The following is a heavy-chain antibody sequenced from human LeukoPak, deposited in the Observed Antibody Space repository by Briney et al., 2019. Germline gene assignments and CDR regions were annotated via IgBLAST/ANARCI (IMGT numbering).Heavy chain of an antibody. CDR3: ARGVDTARGFDY. J-gene: IGHJ4*02. V-gene: IGHV4-34*01. Sequence: SETLSLTCAVYGGSFSGYYWSWIRQPPGKGLEWIGEINHSGSTNYNPSLKSRVTISVDTSKNQFSLKLSSVTAADTAVYYRARGVDTARGFDYWGQGTLVTVSS. CDR1: GGSFSGYY. D-gene: IGHD5-18*01. CDR2: INHSGST.